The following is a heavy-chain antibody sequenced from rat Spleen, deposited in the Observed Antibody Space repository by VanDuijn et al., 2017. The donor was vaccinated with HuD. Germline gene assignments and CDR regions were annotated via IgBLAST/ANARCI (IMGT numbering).Heavy chain of an antibody. CDR2: ISYDGTAT. J-gene: IGHJ2*01. CDR1: GFTFSVFA. Sequence: EVQLVESGGGLVQPGRSLKLSCAASGFTFSVFAMHWIRQAPTKGLEWVASISYDGTATYYRDSVKGRLTISRDNAKSTLYLQMDSLRSEDSATYYCATDGYYDGTYYSVYAMDAWGQGVMVTVSS. V-gene: IGHV5-19*01. D-gene: IGHD1-12*02. CDR3: ATDGYYDGTYYSVYAMDA.